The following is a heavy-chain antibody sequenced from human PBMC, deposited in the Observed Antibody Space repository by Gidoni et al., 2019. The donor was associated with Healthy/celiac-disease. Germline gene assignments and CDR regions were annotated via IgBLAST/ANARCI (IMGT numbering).Heavy chain of an antibody. J-gene: IGHJ4*02. Sequence: QVQLQQWGAGLLKPSETLSLTCAVYGGSFSGYYWSWIRQPPGKGLEWIGEINHSGSTNYNPSLKSRVTISVDTSKNQFSLKLSSVTAADTAVYYCARGRSNYYGSGSYYNRLDYWGQGTLVTVSS. V-gene: IGHV4-34*01. CDR2: INHSGST. CDR3: ARGRSNYYGSGSYYNRLDY. D-gene: IGHD3-10*01. CDR1: GGSFSGYY.